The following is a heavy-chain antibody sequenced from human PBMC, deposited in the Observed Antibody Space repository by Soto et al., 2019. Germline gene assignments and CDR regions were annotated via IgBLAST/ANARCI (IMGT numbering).Heavy chain of an antibody. D-gene: IGHD1-26*01. Sequence: EVQLVESGGGLGKPGGSLRLSCAASGFTFSSYSMKWVRQAPGKGLEWVSSIFISSSYIYYADSVKGRFTISRDNAQNALYLQMNSLRADDTAVYYCARVPYGGSYWREFDYWGQGTLVTVSS. J-gene: IGHJ4*02. V-gene: IGHV3-21*01. CDR3: ARVPYGGSYWREFDY. CDR2: IFISSSYI. CDR1: GFTFSSYS.